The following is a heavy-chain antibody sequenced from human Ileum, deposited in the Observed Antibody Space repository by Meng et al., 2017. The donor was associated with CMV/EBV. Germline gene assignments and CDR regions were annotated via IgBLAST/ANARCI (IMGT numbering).Heavy chain of an antibody. CDR2: INPSAGST. J-gene: IGHJ6*02. V-gene: IGHV1-46*01. CDR1: GFTLSRSA. CDR3: ARRPLAASYYYGMDV. Sequence: ASVKVSCKASGFTLSRSAMHWVRQAPGQGLEWMGIINPSAGSTTYAQKFQGRVTMTRDTSTSTVYMELSSLRSEDTAVYYCARRPLAASYYYGMDVWGQGTTVTVSS. D-gene: IGHD6-13*01.